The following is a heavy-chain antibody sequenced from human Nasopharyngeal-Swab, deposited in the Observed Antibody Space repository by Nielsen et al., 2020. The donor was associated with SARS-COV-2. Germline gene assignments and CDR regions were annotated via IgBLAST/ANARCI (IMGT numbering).Heavy chain of an antibody. D-gene: IGHD6-19*01. CDR2: ISSTSTI. Sequence: LSLTRAASGFTFSSYSLNWVRQAPGKGLEWVSYISSTSTIYHADSVKGRFTISRDNAKNSLYLQMNSLRAEDTAVYYCAAVSSSGWYEIDYWGQGTLVTVST. CDR1: GFTFSSYS. J-gene: IGHJ4*02. V-gene: IGHV3-48*04. CDR3: AAVSSSGWYEIDY.